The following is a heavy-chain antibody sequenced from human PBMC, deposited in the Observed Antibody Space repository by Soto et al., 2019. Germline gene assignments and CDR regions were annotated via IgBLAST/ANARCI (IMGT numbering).Heavy chain of an antibody. CDR1: GGSISSYY. CDR3: ARLKWVGDPLSYFDY. CDR2: IYYSGST. J-gene: IGHJ4*02. D-gene: IGHD3-10*01. Sequence: QVQLQESGPGLVKPSETLSLTCTVSGGSISSYYWSWIRQPPGKGLEWIGYIYYSGSTNYNPSLKSRVTISVDTSKNQFSLTLSSVTAADAAVYDFARLKWVGDPLSYFDYWGQGSLVTVSS. V-gene: IGHV4-59*08.